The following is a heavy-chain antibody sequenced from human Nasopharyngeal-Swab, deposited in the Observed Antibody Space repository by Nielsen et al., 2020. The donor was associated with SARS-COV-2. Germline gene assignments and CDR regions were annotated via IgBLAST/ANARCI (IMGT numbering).Heavy chain of an antibody. J-gene: IGHJ3*02. V-gene: IGHV4-31*02. CDR3: ARFGVFDAFDI. D-gene: IGHD5/OR15-5a*01. Sequence: PGKGLEWIGYINYSGSTYYNPSLKSRVTISVDTSKNEFSLELTSVTAADTAVFYCARFGVFDAFDIWGQGTMVTVSS. CDR2: INYSGST.